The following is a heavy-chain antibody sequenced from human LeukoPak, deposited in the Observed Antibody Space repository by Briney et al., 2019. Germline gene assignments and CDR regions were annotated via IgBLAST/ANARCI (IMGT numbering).Heavy chain of an antibody. J-gene: IGHJ4*02. D-gene: IGHD2-15*01. Sequence: SETLSLTCAVYGGSFSGYYWSWIRQPPGKGLEWIGYIYYSGSTNYNPSLKSRVTISVGTSKNQFSLKLSSVTAADTAVYYCARYTCSGGSCYSFYFDYWGQGTLVTVSS. CDR3: ARYTCSGGSCYSFYFDY. V-gene: IGHV4-59*01. CDR1: GGSFSGYY. CDR2: IYYSGST.